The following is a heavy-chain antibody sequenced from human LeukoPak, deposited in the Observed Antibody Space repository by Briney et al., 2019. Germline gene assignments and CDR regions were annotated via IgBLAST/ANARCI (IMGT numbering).Heavy chain of an antibody. J-gene: IGHJ2*01. D-gene: IGHD3-22*01. CDR1: GGSISSGSYY. V-gene: IGHV4-61*02. CDR3: ARGNSSGYHYLRTYWYFDL. CDR2: IYTSGST. Sequence: PSETLSLTCTVSGGSISSGSYYWSWIRQPAGKGLEWIGRIYTSGSTNYNPSLKSRVTISVDTSKNQFSLKLSSVTAADTAVYYCARGNSSGYHYLRTYWYFDLWGRGTLVTVSS.